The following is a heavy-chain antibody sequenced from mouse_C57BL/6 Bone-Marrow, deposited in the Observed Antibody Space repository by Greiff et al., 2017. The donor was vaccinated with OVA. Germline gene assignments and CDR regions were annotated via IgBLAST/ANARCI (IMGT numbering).Heavy chain of an antibody. CDR3: ARGAYYGSSAY. V-gene: IGHV1-82*01. D-gene: IGHD1-1*01. J-gene: IGHJ3*01. CDR2: IYPGDGDT. Sequence: VQLQQSGPELVKPGASVKISCKASGYAFSSSWMNWVKQRPGKGLEWIGRIYPGDGDTNYNGKFKGKATLTADKSSSTAYMQLSSLTSEDSAVYFCARGAYYGSSAYWGQGTLVTVSA. CDR1: GYAFSSSW.